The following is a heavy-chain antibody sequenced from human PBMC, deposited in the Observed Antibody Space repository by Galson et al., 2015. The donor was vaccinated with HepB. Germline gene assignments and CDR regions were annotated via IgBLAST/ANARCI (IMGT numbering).Heavy chain of an antibody. CDR2: ISGTGGST. V-gene: IGHV3-23*01. CDR1: GFTFNIYA. CDR3: SKGMGSAAVSEY. Sequence: SLRLSCAASGFTFNIYAMNWVRQAPGKGLEWVSAISGTGGSTYYADSVKGRFTISRDNSKNTLNLQMNNVTVEDTAVYFCSKGMGSAAVSEYWGLGTLVTVSS. J-gene: IGHJ4*02. D-gene: IGHD6-13*01.